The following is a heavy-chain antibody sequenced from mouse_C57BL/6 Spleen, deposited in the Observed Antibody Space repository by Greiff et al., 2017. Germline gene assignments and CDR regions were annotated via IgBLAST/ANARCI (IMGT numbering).Heavy chain of an antibody. CDR3: ARERDGYYGYFDV. D-gene: IGHD2-3*01. J-gene: IGHJ1*03. CDR2: IHPNSGST. V-gene: IGHV1-64*01. CDR1: GYTFTSYW. Sequence: VQLQQSGAELVKPGASVKLSCKASGYTFTSYWMHWVKQRPGQGLEWIGMIHPNSGSTNYNEKFKSKATLTVDKSSSTAYMQLSSLTSEDSAVYYCARERDGYYGYFDVWGTGTTVTVSS.